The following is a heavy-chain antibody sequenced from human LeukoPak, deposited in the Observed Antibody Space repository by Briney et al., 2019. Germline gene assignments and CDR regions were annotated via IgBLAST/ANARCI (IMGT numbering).Heavy chain of an antibody. CDR3: ARAERGGYSGYDYGMDL. J-gene: IGHJ6*04. CDR2: ISYDGSNT. Sequence: PGRSLRLSCAASGFTFSTYAMHWVRQAPGKGLEWVAVISYDGSNTYYADSVKGRFTISRDNSKNTLYLQMNSLRAEDTAVYYCARAERGGYSGYDYGMDLWGKGTTVTVSS. CDR1: GFTFSTYA. V-gene: IGHV3-30*04. D-gene: IGHD5-12*01.